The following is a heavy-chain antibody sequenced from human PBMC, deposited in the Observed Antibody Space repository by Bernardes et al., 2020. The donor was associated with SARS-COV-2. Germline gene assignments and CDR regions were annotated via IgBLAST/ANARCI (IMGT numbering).Heavy chain of an antibody. CDR2: ISSSSKTV. J-gene: IGHJ6*02. CDR3: ARDRKVLLWPGDLMDV. CDR1: GFTFSDYY. V-gene: IGHV3-11*01. Sequence: GGSLRLSCAASGFTFSDYYMSWVRQAPGKGLEWISYISSSSKTVYYADSVKGRFTISRDNAKESLYLQMNSLRAEDTAVYFCARDRKVLLWPGDLMDVWGQGSTVTVSS. D-gene: IGHD3-10*01.